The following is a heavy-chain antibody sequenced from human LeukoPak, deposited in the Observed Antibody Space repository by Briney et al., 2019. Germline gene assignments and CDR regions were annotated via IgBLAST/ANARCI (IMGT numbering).Heavy chain of an antibody. CDR3: ATDWGIHSPVTTGPLRY. J-gene: IGHJ4*02. CDR1: GYTLTELS. CDR2: FDPEDGET. Sequence: GASVKVSCKVSGYTLTELSMHWVRQAPGKGPEWMGGFDPEDGETIYAQKFQGRVTMTEDTSTDTAYMELSSLRSEDTAVYYCATDWGIHSPVTTGPLRYWGQGTLVTVSS. D-gene: IGHD4-17*01. V-gene: IGHV1-24*01.